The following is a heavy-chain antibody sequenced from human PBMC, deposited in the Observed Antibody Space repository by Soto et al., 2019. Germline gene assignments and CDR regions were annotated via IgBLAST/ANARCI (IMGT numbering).Heavy chain of an antibody. CDR1: GYTFTSYD. Sequence: QVQLVQSGAEVKKPGASVKVSCKASGYTFTSYDINWVRQATGQGLEWMGWMSPNSGNTGYAQKFQGRVTMTRNTSISTAYMELSSLRSEDTAVYYCARERSVAGTGWFDPWGQGTLVTVSS. V-gene: IGHV1-8*01. J-gene: IGHJ5*02. CDR3: ARERSVAGTGWFDP. CDR2: MSPNSGNT. D-gene: IGHD6-13*01.